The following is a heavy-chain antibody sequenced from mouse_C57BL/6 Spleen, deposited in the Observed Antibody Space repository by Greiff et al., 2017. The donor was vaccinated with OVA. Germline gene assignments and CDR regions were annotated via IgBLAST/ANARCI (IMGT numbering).Heavy chain of an antibody. J-gene: IGHJ4*01. CDR3: ARGDSDAMDY. Sequence: QVQLQQSGAELARPGASVKLSCKASGYTFTSYGISWVKQRTGQGLEWIGEIYPRSGNTYYNEKFKGKATLTADKSSSTAYMELRSLTSEDSAVYFGARGDSDAMDYWGQGTSVTVSS. CDR1: GYTFTSYG. V-gene: IGHV1-81*01. D-gene: IGHD3-1*01. CDR2: IYPRSGNT.